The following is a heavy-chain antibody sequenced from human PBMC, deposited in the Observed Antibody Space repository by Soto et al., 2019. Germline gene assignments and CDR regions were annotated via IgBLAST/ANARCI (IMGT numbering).Heavy chain of an antibody. D-gene: IGHD6-25*01. CDR2: IYPGDSDT. J-gene: IGHJ2*01. CDR1: GYSFSSYW. Sequence: EVQLVQSGAEVKKPGESLKISCKGSGYSFSSYWIGWVRQMPGKGLEWMGIIYPGDSDTRYSPSFQGQVTISVDKSINTAYLQWSSQKASDTAIYYCARPSGLIAAATSRWYFDLWGRGTLVTVSS. CDR3: ARPSGLIAAATSRWYFDL. V-gene: IGHV5-51*01.